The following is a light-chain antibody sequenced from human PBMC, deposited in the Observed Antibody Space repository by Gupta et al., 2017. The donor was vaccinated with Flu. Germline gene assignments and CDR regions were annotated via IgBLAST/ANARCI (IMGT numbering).Light chain of an antibody. CDR3: QQYNDWRS. CDR2: GAS. CDR1: QRIARN. Sequence: EAVMTQSPATLSVSPGERVTLSCRASQRIARNLAWYQQKPGQAPRLLIHGASTRATGIPARFSGSGSGTDFTLTISSLRSEDSAVYYCQQYNDWRSFGQGTRLEI. V-gene: IGKV3-15*01. J-gene: IGKJ2*03.